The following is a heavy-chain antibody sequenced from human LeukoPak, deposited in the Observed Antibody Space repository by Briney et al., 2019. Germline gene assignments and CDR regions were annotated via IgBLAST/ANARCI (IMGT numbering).Heavy chain of an antibody. CDR1: GFIFSGSW. CDR2: IKKDGSEK. CDR3: TTDTWYSAGH. V-gene: IGHV3-7*03. J-gene: IGHJ4*02. D-gene: IGHD2-15*01. Sequence: GGSLRLSCTASGFIFSGSWMAWIRQAPGKGLEWVAIIKKDGSEKYYVDSMKGRLTISRDNAKNSLFLQMNSLRAEDTAIYYCTTDTWYSAGHWGQGTLVTVSS.